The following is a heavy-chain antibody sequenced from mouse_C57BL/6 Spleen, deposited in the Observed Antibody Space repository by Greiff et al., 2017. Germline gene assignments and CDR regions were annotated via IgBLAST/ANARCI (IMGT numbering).Heavy chain of an antibody. CDR3: ASFIPGV. CDR2: IDPSDSYT. J-gene: IGHJ1*03. Sequence: QVQLQQPGAELVKPGASVKLSCKASGYTFTSYWMQWVKQRPGQGLEWIGEIDPSDSYTNYNQKFKGKATLTVDTSSSTAYMQLSSLTSEDSAVYYCASFIPGVWGTGTTVTVSS. V-gene: IGHV1-50*01. D-gene: IGHD1-1*01. CDR1: GYTFTSYW.